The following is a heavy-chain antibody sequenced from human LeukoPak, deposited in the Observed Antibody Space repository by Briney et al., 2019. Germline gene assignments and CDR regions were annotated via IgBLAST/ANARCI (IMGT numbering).Heavy chain of an antibody. CDR3: ARHEVSMGHFDY. V-gene: IGHV4-34*01. D-gene: IGHD2/OR15-2a*01. CDR1: GASLSGYY. Sequence: SSETLSLTCSVYGASLSGYYWRWIRQPPGKGLEWIGEINHSGSTNYNPSLKSRVTISVDTSKNQFSLKLSSVTAADTAVYYCARHEVSMGHFDYWGQGTLVTVSS. CDR2: INHSGST. J-gene: IGHJ4*02.